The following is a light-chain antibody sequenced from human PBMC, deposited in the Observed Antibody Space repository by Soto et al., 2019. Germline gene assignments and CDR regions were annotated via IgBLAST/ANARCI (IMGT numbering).Light chain of an antibody. CDR1: QSVSSN. Sequence: EIVMTQSPGTLSVSPGERATLSCRASQSVSSNLAWYQQKPGQAPRLLIYGSSTRAAGIPARFSGSGSGTEFTLTISSLQSEDFAVYYCQQYNDWHPWTFGQGTKVEIK. J-gene: IGKJ1*01. V-gene: IGKV3-15*01. CDR3: QQYNDWHPWT. CDR2: GSS.